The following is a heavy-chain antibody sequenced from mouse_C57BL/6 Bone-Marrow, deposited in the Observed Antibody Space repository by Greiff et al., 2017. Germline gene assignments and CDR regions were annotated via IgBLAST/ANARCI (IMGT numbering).Heavy chain of an antibody. CDR2: IYPGSGIT. J-gene: IGHJ4*01. V-gene: IGHV1-76*01. CDR3: ARESRWLLRLYYAMDY. CDR1: GYTFTDYY. D-gene: IGHD2-3*01. Sequence: QVQLQQSGAELVRPGASVKLSCKASGYTFTDYYINWVKQRPGQGLEWIARIYPGSGITYYNEKFKGKATLPAEKSSSTAYMQLSSLTSEDSAVSFCARESRWLLRLYYAMDYWGQGTSVTVSS.